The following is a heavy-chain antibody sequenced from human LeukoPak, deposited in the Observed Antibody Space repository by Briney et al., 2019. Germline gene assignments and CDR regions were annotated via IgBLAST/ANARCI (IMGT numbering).Heavy chain of an antibody. CDR2: INAGNGNT. V-gene: IGHV1-3*01. D-gene: IGHD6-13*01. CDR1: GYTFTSYA. Sequence: ASVKVSCKASGYTFTSYAMHWVRQAPGQRLEWMGWINAGNGNTKYSQKFQGRVTITRDTSASTAYMELSSLRSEDTAVYYCARDLFRTTATAGTNYYYGVDVWGQGTTVTVSS. CDR3: ARDLFRTTATAGTNYYYGVDV. J-gene: IGHJ6*02.